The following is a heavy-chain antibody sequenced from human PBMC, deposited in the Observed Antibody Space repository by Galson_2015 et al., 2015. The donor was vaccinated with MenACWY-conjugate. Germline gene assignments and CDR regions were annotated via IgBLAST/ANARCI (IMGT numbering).Heavy chain of an antibody. Sequence: SVKVSCKASGGTFSNSAISWVRQAPGQGLEWMGGIIPIFGTTNYAQKFQGRVTITADESTSTAFMELSSLRSEDTAVYFCGRAEGNCGDIRCYGVDYWGQGTLVTVSS. CDR2: IIPIFGTT. V-gene: IGHV1-69*13. D-gene: IGHD2-15*01. CDR1: GGTFSNSA. CDR3: GRAEGNCGDIRCYGVDY. J-gene: IGHJ4*02.